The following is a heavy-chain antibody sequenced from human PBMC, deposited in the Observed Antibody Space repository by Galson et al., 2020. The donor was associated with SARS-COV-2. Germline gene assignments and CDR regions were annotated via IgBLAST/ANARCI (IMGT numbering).Heavy chain of an antibody. CDR2: IYWDDDE. D-gene: IGHD2-21*01. CDR3: AHRRSDADDRGDDGDFYFSACDV. Sequence: SGPTLVKPTQTLTLTCTFSGFSLTTSGVGVGWIRQPPGKALEWLAIIYWDDDERYSPSLKSRLTITKDTSKNQVVLTMTNMDPVDTATYCCAHRRSDADDRGDDGDFYFSACDVWGQGTMVTVSS. V-gene: IGHV2-5*02. CDR1: GFSLTTSGVG. J-gene: IGHJ3*01.